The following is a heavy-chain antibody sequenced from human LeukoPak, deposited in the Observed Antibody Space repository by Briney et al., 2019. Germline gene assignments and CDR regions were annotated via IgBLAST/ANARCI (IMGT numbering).Heavy chain of an antibody. D-gene: IGHD3-9*01. Sequence: SETLSLTCAVYGGSFRDYSWTWIRQAPGEGLEWIGEINHNGGTNHNPSLVSRVIMPVDPSKNQFSLKVSSVTAADTAVYYCARVAYRYSINDWSRTGLGAYATKYYYYMDVWGKGTTVTVSS. CDR2: INHNGGT. CDR1: GGSFRDYS. CDR3: ARVAYRYSINDWSRTGLGAYATKYYYYMDV. J-gene: IGHJ6*03. V-gene: IGHV4-34*01.